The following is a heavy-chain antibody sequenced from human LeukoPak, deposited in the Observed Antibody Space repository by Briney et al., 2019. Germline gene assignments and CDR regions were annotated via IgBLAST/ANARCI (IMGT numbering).Heavy chain of an antibody. D-gene: IGHD3-9*01. CDR1: GFTFRRYG. V-gene: IGHV3-23*01. CDR2: ISGSGGST. Sequence: GGTLRLSCAASGFTFRRYGMSWVRQAPGKGLEWVSAISGSGGSTYYADSVKGRFTISRDNSKNTLYLQMNSLRAEDTAVYYCAKATDYDILTGYYMDYWGQGTLVTVSS. J-gene: IGHJ4*02. CDR3: AKATDYDILTGYYMDY.